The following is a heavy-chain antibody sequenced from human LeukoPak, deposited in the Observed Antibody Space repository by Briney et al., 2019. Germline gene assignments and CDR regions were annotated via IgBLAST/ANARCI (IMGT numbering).Heavy chain of an antibody. CDR1: GGSISSSNW. V-gene: IGHV4-4*02. J-gene: IGHJ4*02. D-gene: IGHD2-8*01. CDR2: IYHSGST. CDR3: ARGSGVMRYYLDY. Sequence: PSETLSLTCAVSGGSISSSNWWSWVRQPPGKGLEWIGEIYHSGSTNYNPSLKSRVTISVDKSKNQFSLKLSSVTAADTAVYYCARGSGVMRYYLDYWGQGTLVTVSS.